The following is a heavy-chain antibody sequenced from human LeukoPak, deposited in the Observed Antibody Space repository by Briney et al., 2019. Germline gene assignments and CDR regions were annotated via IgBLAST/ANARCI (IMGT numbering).Heavy chain of an antibody. CDR3: ARERDGYNPFDY. D-gene: IGHD5-24*01. Sequence: GGSLRLSCAASGFTFSSYEMNWVRQAPGKGLEWVSYISSSGSTIYYADSVKGRFTISRDNAKNSLYLQMNSLRAEDTAVYYCARERDGYNPFDYWGQGTLVTVSS. J-gene: IGHJ4*02. V-gene: IGHV3-48*03. CDR2: ISSSGSTI. CDR1: GFTFSSYE.